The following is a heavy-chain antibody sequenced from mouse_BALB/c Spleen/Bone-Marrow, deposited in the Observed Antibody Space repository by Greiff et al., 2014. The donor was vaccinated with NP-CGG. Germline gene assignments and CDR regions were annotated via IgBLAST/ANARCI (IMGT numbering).Heavy chain of an antibody. J-gene: IGHJ3*01. D-gene: IGHD1-1*01. V-gene: IGHV14-3*02. CDR3: ATYDYGSSWGFAY. CDR1: GFNIKDTY. Sequence: EVKLMESGAELVKPGASVKLSCTASGFNIKDTYMHWVKQRPGQGLEWIGRIDPANGNTKYDPKFQGKATITADTSSNTAYLQLSSLTSEDTAVYYCATYDYGSSWGFAYWGQGTLVTVSA. CDR2: IDPANGNT.